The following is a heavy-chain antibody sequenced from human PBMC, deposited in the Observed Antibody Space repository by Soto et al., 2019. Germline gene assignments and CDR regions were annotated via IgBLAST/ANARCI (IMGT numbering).Heavy chain of an antibody. CDR2: INAGNGNT. J-gene: IGHJ4*02. Sequence: QVQLVQSGAEEKKPGASVKVSCKASGYTFTSYAMHWVRQAPGQRLEWMGWINAGNGNTKYSQKFQGRVTITRDTSASTAYMELSRLRSEDTAVYYCAAEGGSYSPFDYWGQGTLVTVSS. CDR1: GYTFTSYA. V-gene: IGHV1-3*05. D-gene: IGHD1-26*01. CDR3: AAEGGSYSPFDY.